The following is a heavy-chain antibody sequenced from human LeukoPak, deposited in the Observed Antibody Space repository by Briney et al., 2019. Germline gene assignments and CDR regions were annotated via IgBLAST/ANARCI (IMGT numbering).Heavy chain of an antibody. CDR2: ITSSSSFI. CDR3: ARGVRDDCNLLY. V-gene: IGHV3-21*01. D-gene: IGHD5-24*01. CDR1: GFTFSSYN. J-gene: IGHJ4*02. Sequence: PGGSLRLSCAASGFTFSSYNMNWVRQAPGKGLEWVSSITSSSSFIYYADSVRGRFTISRDNAKNSLYLQMNSLRACDTAEYYCARGVRDDCNLLYWGQGTLVTVSS.